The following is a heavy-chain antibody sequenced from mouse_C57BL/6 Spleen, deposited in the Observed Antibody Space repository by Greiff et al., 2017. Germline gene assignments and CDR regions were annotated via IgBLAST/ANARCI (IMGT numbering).Heavy chain of an antibody. CDR3: AREDYSPV. D-gene: IGHD2-13*01. Sequence: VQLQQSGAELVRPGSSVKLSCKASGYTFTSYWMHWVKQRPIQGLEWIGNIDPSDSDTHYNQKFKDKATLTVDKSSSTAYMPLSSLTSEDSAVYYCAREDYSPVWGTGTTVTVSS. CDR1: GYTFTSYW. V-gene: IGHV1-52*01. CDR2: IDPSDSDT. J-gene: IGHJ1*03.